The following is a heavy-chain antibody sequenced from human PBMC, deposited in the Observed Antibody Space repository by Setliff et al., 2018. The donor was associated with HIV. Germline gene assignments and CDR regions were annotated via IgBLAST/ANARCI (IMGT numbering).Heavy chain of an antibody. CDR1: GFTFSSYE. CDR3: APLVGATGAPSY. D-gene: IGHD1-26*01. Sequence: PGGSLRLSCAASGFTFSSYEMNWVRQAPGKGLEWVSYISTSGNRIHYADSVKGRFTISSDNAKNSLYLQMDSLRAEDTAVYYCAPLVGATGAPSYWGQGTLVTVSS. CDR2: ISTSGNRI. J-gene: IGHJ4*02. V-gene: IGHV3-48*03.